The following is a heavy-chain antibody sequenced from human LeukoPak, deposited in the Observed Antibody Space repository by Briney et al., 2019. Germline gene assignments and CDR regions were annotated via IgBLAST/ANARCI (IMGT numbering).Heavy chain of an antibody. CDR2: INAKSGDT. CDR1: GYTFTGHY. CDR3: ARVGQSDY. J-gene: IGHJ4*02. D-gene: IGHD5-24*01. V-gene: IGHV1-2*02. Sequence: ASVKVSCKTSGYTFTGHYMHWARQAPGQGLEWMGWINAKSGDTRCAQKFQGRVTMTRDTSISTAYMELSRLRSDDTAMYYCARVGQSDYWGQGTLVTVSS.